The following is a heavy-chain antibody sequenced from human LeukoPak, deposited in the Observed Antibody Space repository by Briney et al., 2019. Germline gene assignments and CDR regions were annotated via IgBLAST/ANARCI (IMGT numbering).Heavy chain of an antibody. CDR1: GFTFSSYG. J-gene: IGHJ3*02. CDR2: ISGSGGST. V-gene: IGHV3-23*01. CDR3: AKPTSSSWYARGAFDI. Sequence: PGGSLRLSCAASGFTFSSYGMSWVRQAPGKGLEWVSAISGSGGSTYYADSVKGRFTISRDNAKNSLYLQMNSLRAEDMALYYCAKPTSSSWYARGAFDIWGQGTMVTVSS. D-gene: IGHD6-13*01.